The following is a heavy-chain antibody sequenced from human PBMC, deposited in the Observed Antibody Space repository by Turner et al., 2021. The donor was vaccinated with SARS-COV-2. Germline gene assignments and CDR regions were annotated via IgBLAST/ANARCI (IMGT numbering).Heavy chain of an antibody. V-gene: IGHV3-30*18. Sequence: QVQLMVSGGGVVQPGASLKLHCAASGFTFSSYGMHWVRQAPGKGLEWVAVISYDGTNKYYADSVKGRFTISRDNSKNTLYLQMNSLRAEDTAVYYCAKDLGQLDWFDPWGQGTLVTVSS. J-gene: IGHJ5*02. CDR3: AKDLGQLDWFDP. D-gene: IGHD6-13*01. CDR1: GFTFSSYG. CDR2: ISYDGTNK.